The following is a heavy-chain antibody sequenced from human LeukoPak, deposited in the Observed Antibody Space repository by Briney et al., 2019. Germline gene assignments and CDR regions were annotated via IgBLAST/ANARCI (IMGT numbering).Heavy chain of an antibody. D-gene: IGHD6-19*01. V-gene: IGHV3-23*01. CDR1: GFTFSNFA. J-gene: IGHJ4*02. CDR2: ISGSGGST. CDR3: AKAGSSGWSSSGGDY. Sequence: GGSLRLSYAASGFTFSNFAISWVRQAPGKGLEWVSTISGSGGSTFYADSVKGRFPISRDNSNNTLFLQMNSLRAEDTAIYFCAKAGSSGWSSSGGDYWGQGSLVTVSS.